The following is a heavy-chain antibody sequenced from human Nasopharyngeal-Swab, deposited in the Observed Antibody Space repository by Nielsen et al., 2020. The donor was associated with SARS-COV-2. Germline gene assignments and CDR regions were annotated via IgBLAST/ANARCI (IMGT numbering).Heavy chain of an antibody. V-gene: IGHV3-33*01. J-gene: IGHJ4*02. Sequence: GGFLRVSCAASGFTFSSYGMHWVRQAPGKGLEWVAVIWYDGSNKYYADSVKGRFTISRDNSKNTLYLQMNSLRAEDTAVYYCARDRTVTTTVYFDYWGQGTLVTVSS. CDR2: IWYDGSNK. CDR3: ARDRTVTTTVYFDY. D-gene: IGHD4-17*01. CDR1: GFTFSSYG.